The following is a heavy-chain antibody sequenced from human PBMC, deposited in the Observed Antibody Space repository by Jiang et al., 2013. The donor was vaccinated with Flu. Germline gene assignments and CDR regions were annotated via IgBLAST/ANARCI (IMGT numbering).Heavy chain of an antibody. J-gene: IGHJ6*01. V-gene: IGHV1-8*01. CDR3: ARRLPNYGTGV. CDR1: GYAFSSYD. CDR2: MNPNSGNT. Sequence: SGAEVKKPGASVKVSCKASGYAFSSYDINWVRQATGQGPEWMGWMNPNSGNTGYAPKFQGRVTMTRNTAISTAYMELSSLRSEDTAVYYCARRLPNYGTGVWGQGTTVTVSS.